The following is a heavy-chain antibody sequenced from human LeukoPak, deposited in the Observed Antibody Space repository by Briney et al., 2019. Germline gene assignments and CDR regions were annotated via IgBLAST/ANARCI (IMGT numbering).Heavy chain of an antibody. CDR2: ISSSSSYI. Sequence: GGSLRLSCAASGFTFSSYSMNWVRQAPGKGPEWVSSISSSSSYIYYADSVKGRFTISRDNAKNSLYLQMNSLRAEDTAVYYCARDAIVLMVYATFLDYWGQGTLVTVSS. CDR3: ARDAIVLMVYATFLDY. D-gene: IGHD2-8*01. CDR1: GFTFSSYS. J-gene: IGHJ4*02. V-gene: IGHV3-21*01.